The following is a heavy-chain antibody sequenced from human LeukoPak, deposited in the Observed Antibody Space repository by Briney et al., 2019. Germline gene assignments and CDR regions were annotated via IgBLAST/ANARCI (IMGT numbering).Heavy chain of an antibody. J-gene: IGHJ4*02. Sequence: SVRVSCTASGGTFSSYAISWVRQTPGQGLEWMGRIIPILGIANYAQKFQGRVTITADKSTSTAYMELSSLRSEDAAVYYCARDYPDDTAMAVFDYWGQGTLVTVSS. D-gene: IGHD5-18*01. CDR1: GGTFSSYA. CDR3: ARDYPDDTAMAVFDY. V-gene: IGHV1-69*04. CDR2: IIPILGIA.